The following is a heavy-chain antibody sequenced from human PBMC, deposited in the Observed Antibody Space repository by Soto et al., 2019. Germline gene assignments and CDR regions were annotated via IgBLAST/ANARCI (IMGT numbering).Heavy chain of an antibody. D-gene: IGHD1-20*01. J-gene: IGHJ4*02. V-gene: IGHV1-18*01. CDR3: ARYNGYASDY. Sequence: QVQLVQSGAEVKKPGASVKVSCKASGYTFTSYGISWVRQAPGQGLEWMGWISAYNGNTNYALKLQGRATMTTETPPCIVYMELRSLISVDTAIYYFARYNGYASDYWGQGTLVTVSS. CDR1: GYTFTSYG. CDR2: ISAYNGNT.